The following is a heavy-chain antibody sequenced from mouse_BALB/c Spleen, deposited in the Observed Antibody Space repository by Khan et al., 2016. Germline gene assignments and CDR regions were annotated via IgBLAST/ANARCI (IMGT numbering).Heavy chain of an antibody. CDR3: ARYSTTVGAPLGY. Sequence: QVQLQQSGAELARPGASVKMSCKASGYSFTSYTMHWVKQRPGQGLEWLGFINPSSSYTNYNQNFKDKATLTADKSSSTAYMQLSSLTSEDSAVYFCARYSTTVGAPLGYWGQGTTLTVSS. CDR2: INPSSSYT. D-gene: IGHD1-1*01. CDR1: GYSFTSYT. J-gene: IGHJ2*01. V-gene: IGHV1-4*01.